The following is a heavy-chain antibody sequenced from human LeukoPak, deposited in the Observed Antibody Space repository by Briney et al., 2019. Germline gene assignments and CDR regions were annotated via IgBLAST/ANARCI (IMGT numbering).Heavy chain of an antibody. D-gene: IGHD3-22*01. J-gene: IGHJ4*02. CDR1: GFTFSSFD. CDR3: ARSSVSYRAFDS. Sequence: AGSLTLSCTASGFTFSSFDMNWVRQPPGRGLEWISHISHTGDIKYADSVKGRFTISRDNAKNPQYLQMTSLRAEDTAVCYCARSSVSYRAFDSWGQGTLVTVSS. CDR2: ISHTGDI. V-gene: IGHV3-48*03.